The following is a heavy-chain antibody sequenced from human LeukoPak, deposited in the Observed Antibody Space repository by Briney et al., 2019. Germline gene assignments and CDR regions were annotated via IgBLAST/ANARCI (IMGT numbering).Heavy chain of an antibody. CDR3: ARGRGYYYGMDV. Sequence: SVKVSCKASGYTFTSYDINWVRQAPGQGLEWMGWMNPNSGNTGYAQKFQGRVTMTRNTSISTAYMELSSLRSEDTAVYYCARGRGYYYGMDVWGQGTTVTVSS. V-gene: IGHV1-8*01. D-gene: IGHD3-10*01. J-gene: IGHJ6*02. CDR1: GYTFTSYD. CDR2: MNPNSGNT.